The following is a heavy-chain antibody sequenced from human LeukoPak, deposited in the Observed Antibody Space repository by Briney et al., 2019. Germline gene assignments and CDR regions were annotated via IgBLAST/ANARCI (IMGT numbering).Heavy chain of an antibody. Sequence: GFTXRDXXXSWVRQAPGKXXXXXSYISSSGSSIQYGDSVKGRLTVSRDKAKNSLYLQMNSLRAEDTAVYYCARDRVGNSWSDYSDYWGQGTLVTVSS. V-gene: IGHV3-48*03. CDR2: ISSSGSSI. CDR3: ARDRVGNSWSDYSDY. CDR1: GFTXRDXX. J-gene: IGHJ4*02. D-gene: IGHD3-3*01.